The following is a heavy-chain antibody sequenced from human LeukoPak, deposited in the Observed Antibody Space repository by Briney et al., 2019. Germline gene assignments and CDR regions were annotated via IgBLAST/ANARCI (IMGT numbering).Heavy chain of an antibody. V-gene: IGHV3-74*01. CDR3: ARSANYFDTSGQDY. CDR2: TNRDDSDT. J-gene: IGHJ4*02. D-gene: IGHD3-22*01. CDR1: GFTFSSYG. Sequence: GGSLRLSCAASGFTFSSYGMHWVRQAPGKGLVWVSRTNRDDSDTSYADSVKGRFTISRDKAKSTLYLQMNSLRVEDTAVYYCARSANYFDTSGQDYWGQGTLVTVSS.